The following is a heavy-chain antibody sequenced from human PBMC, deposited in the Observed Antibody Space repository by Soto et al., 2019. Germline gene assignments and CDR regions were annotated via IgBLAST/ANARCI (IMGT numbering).Heavy chain of an antibody. CDR3: ARVAYVDESFDY. J-gene: IGHJ4*02. CDR2: TKPDGSEK. CDR1: GFTFSSYW. D-gene: IGHD2-21*01. V-gene: IGHV3-7*01. Sequence: EVHLVESGGGLVQPGGSLRLSCAASGFTFSSYWMTWVRQAPGKGLEWVANTKPDGSEKNYVGSVKGRLTISRDNAKNSLFLQMDSLRAEDTAVYYCARVAYVDESFDYWGQGTLVTVSS.